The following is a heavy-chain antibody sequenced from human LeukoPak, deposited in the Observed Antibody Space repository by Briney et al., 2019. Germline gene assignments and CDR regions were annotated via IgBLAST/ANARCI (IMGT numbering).Heavy chain of an antibody. CDR1: GGSISSHY. Sequence: PSETLSLTCTVSGGSISSHYWSWIRQPPGKGLEWIGYIYYSGSTNYNPSLKSRVTISVDTSKNQFSLKLSSVTAADTAVYYCAKLLITGTEENDYWGQGTLVTVSS. V-gene: IGHV4-59*11. CDR2: IYYSGST. CDR3: AKLLITGTEENDY. J-gene: IGHJ4*02. D-gene: IGHD1-20*01.